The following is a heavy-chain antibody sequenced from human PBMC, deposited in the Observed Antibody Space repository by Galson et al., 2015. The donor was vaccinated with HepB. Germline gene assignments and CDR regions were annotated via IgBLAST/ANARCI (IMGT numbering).Heavy chain of an antibody. J-gene: IGHJ4*02. V-gene: IGHV3-23*01. CDR3: ASRYGYSFDY. Sequence: SLRLSCAASGFGFAYYAMNWVRQAPGKGLEWVSVISGSGGSTYYTDSVKGRFAISRDNPRNTLYLQMNSLRAEDTAVYYCASRYGYSFDYWGQGTLVTVSS. D-gene: IGHD4-17*01. CDR1: GFGFAYYA. CDR2: ISGSGGST.